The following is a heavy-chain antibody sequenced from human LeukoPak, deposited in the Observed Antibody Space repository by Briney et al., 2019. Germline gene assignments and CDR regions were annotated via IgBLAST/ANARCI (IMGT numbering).Heavy chain of an antibody. J-gene: IGHJ4*02. D-gene: IGHD3-16*01. V-gene: IGHV1-46*01. Sequence: ASVKVSCKASGYTFSTYNMQWVRQAPGQGLEWMGIINPSGGTSYAQKLQGRVTMTRDTSTSTVYMELSSLRSEDTAVYYCARGGGAAACPDHLGQGTLVTVSS. CDR1: GYTFSTYN. CDR2: INPSGGT. CDR3: ARGGGAAACPDH.